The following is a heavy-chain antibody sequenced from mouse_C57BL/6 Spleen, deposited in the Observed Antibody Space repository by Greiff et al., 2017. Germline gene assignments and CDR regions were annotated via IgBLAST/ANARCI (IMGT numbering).Heavy chain of an antibody. D-gene: IGHD1-1*01. CDR2: INPNSGTT. Sequence: VQLQQSGPELVKPGASVKISCKASGYSFTDYNMNWVKQSNGKSLEWIGVINPNSGTTSYNQKFKGKATLTVDQSSSTAYMQLNSLTSEDSAVDYCARERDGSSSWYFDVGGTGTTVTVSS. CDR1: GYSFTDYN. CDR3: ARERDGSSSWYFDV. V-gene: IGHV1-39*01. J-gene: IGHJ1*03.